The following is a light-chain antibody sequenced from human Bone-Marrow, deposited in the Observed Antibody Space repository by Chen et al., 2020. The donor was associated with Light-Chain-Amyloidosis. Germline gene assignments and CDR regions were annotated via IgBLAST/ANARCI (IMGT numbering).Light chain of an antibody. Sequence: SYVLTQPPSVSVAPGQTASIPCGGNDIENEVVHWYQQKPGQAPVLVVSDDSDRPSGIPERFSGSNSGNTATLTISRVEAGDEADYDCQVWDSSSDQVVFGGGTKLTVL. CDR2: DDS. CDR1: DIENEV. J-gene: IGLJ2*01. CDR3: QVWDSSSDQVV. V-gene: IGLV3-21*02.